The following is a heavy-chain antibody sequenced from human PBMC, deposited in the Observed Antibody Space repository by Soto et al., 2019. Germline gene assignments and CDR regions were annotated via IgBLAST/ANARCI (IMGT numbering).Heavy chain of an antibody. CDR1: GFTFSSYG. CDR3: AKDRCTKGVCYTGSYYFDY. CDR2: ISYDGSNK. D-gene: IGHD2-8*01. J-gene: IGHJ4*02. Sequence: QVQLVESGGGVVQPGRSLRLSCAASGFTFSSYGMHWVRQAPGKGLEWVAVISYDGSNKYYADAVKGRFTISRDNSKNTLYLEMNRLRAEDTAVYYCAKDRCTKGVCYTGSYYFDYWGQGTLVTVAS. V-gene: IGHV3-30*18.